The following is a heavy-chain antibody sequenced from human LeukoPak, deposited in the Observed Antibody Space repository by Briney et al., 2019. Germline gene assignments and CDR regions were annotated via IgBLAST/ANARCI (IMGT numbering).Heavy chain of an antibody. D-gene: IGHD1-1*01. CDR3: ARHDRGRTTRY. CDR1: GYSISSGYY. CDR2: IYHSGST. V-gene: IGHV4-38-2*01. J-gene: IGHJ4*02. Sequence: SETLSLTCALSGYSISSGYYWGWIRQPPGKGLEWIGSIYHSGSTYYNPSLKSRVTISVDTSKNQFSLKLSSVTAADTAVYYCARHDRGRTTRYWGQGTLVTLCS.